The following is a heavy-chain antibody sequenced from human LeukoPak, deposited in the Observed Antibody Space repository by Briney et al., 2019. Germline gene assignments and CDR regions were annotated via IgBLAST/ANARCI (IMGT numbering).Heavy chain of an antibody. J-gene: IGHJ3*02. CDR2: IYSGGST. CDR1: GFTFSSYT. D-gene: IGHD6-19*01. Sequence: GGSLRLSCAASGFTFSSYTLNWVRQAPGKGLEWVSVIYSGGSTYYADSVKGRFTISRDNSKNTLYLQMNSLRAEDTAVYYCARDGAGYSSGWYYAFDIWGQGTMVTVSS. V-gene: IGHV3-66*01. CDR3: ARDGAGYSSGWYYAFDI.